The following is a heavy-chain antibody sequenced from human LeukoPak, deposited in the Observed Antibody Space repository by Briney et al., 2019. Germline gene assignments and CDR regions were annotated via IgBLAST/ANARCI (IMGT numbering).Heavy chain of an antibody. CDR2: IYYSGST. D-gene: IGHD6-6*01. J-gene: IGHJ4*02. CDR1: GGSISSSSYY. V-gene: IGHV4-39*01. Sequence: SETLSLTCTVSGGSISSSSYYWGWIRQPPGKGLEWIGSIYYSGSTYYNPSLKSRVTISVDTSKNQFSLKLSPVTAADTAVYYCASISSIAARPDGDYWGQGTLVTVSS. CDR3: ASISSIAARPDGDY.